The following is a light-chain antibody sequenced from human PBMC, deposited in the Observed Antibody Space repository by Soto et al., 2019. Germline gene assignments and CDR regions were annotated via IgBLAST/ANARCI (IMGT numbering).Light chain of an antibody. CDR2: KAS. CDR3: QQYNSYSET. Sequence: DIQMTQSPSTLSTSVGDRVTITCRASQSISSWLAWYRQKPGKAPNLLIYKASTLETGVPSRFSGSGSGTEFTLTISSLQPDDFATYYCQQYNSYSETFGQGTKVEIK. J-gene: IGKJ1*01. CDR1: QSISSW. V-gene: IGKV1-5*03.